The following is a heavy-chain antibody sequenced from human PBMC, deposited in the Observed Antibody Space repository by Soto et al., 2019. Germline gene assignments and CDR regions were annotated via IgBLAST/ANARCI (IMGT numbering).Heavy chain of an antibody. Sequence: QVQLQESGPGLVKPSGTLSLTCAVSGGSISSSNWWSWVRQPPGKGLEWIGEIYHSGSTNYNPSLQGRATISVEKSKNQFSLKLSSVTAADTAGYYCGRVPVGAMIVGGDYWGQGTLVTVSS. D-gene: IGHD3-22*01. V-gene: IGHV4-4*02. CDR3: GRVPVGAMIVGGDY. CDR2: IYHSGST. CDR1: GGSISSSNW. J-gene: IGHJ4*02.